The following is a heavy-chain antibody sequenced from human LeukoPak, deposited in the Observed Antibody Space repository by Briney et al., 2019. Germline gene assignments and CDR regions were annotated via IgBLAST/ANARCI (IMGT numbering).Heavy chain of an antibody. Sequence: ASVKVSCKASGYTFSNYGISWVRQAPGLGLERMGWTSYNGNTNYAQKLQDRVTMTTDTSTTTAYMELRSLESDDTAVYYCARHSGSGWQALGYWGQGTLVTVSS. J-gene: IGHJ4*02. D-gene: IGHD6-19*01. CDR1: GYTFSNYG. CDR2: TSYNGNT. V-gene: IGHV1-18*04. CDR3: ARHSGSGWQALGY.